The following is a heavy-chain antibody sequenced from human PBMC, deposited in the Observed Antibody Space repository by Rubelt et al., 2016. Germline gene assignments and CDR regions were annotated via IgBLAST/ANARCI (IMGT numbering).Heavy chain of an antibody. CDR1: GGSISSYY. CDR3: ARGKTVAEY. J-gene: IGHJ4*02. CDR2: MYYSGST. V-gene: IGHV4-59*01. D-gene: IGHD6-19*01. Sequence: QVQLQESGPGLVKPSETLSLICTVFGGSISSYYWSWMRQPPGRGLEWIGYMYYSGSTNYNPSLKSRVTISVDTSKNQFSLKLNSVTAADTAVYYCARGKTVAEYWGQGTLITVSS.